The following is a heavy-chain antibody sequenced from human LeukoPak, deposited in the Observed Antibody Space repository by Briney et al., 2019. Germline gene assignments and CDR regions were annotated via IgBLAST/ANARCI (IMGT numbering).Heavy chain of an antibody. D-gene: IGHD5/OR15-5a*01. J-gene: IGHJ4*02. CDR3: AKGVDYFDY. CDR1: GASISSGNYY. Sequence: ETLSLTCTVSGASISSGNYYWGWIRQPPGKGLEWVSAISGSGTSTYYADSVKGRFTISRDNSKNTLYLQMNSLRAEDTAVYYCAKGVDYFDYWGQGTLVTVSS. V-gene: IGHV3-23*01. CDR2: ISGSGTST.